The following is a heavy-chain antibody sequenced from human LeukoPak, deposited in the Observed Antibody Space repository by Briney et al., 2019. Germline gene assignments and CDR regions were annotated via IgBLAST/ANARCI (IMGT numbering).Heavy chain of an antibody. CDR2: MNPNSGNT. CDR1: GYTFTSYD. D-gene: IGHD2-15*01. J-gene: IGHJ6*02. CDR3: ARGSRMVVVVAARLYHSKNDYYYYGMDV. Sequence: GASVKVSCKASGYTFTSYDINWVRQATGQGLEWMGWMNPNSGNTGYAQKFQGRVTMTRNTSISTAYMELSSLRSEDTAVYYCARGSRMVVVVAARLYHSKNDYYYYGMDVWGQGTTVTVSS. V-gene: IGHV1-8*01.